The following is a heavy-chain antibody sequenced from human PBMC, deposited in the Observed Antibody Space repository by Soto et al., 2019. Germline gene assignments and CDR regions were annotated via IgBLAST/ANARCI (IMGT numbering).Heavy chain of an antibody. V-gene: IGHV4-34*01. CDR3: AREGDSSGYYFDC. D-gene: IGHD3-22*01. J-gene: IGHJ4*02. CDR1: GGSFSGYY. Sequence: SETLSLTCAVHGGSFSGYYWTWIRQSPGKGLEWIGEIKHTGSTNYKPSLKSRVTISVDTSQNQFSLKLSSVTAADTAVYYCAREGDSSGYYFDCWGQGTLVTVSS. CDR2: IKHTGST.